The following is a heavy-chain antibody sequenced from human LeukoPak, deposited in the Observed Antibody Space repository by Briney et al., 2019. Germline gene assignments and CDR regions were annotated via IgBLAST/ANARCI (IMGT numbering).Heavy chain of an antibody. D-gene: IGHD2-15*01. CDR2: MNPNSGNT. CDR1: GYTFTSYD. J-gene: IGHJ4*02. Sequence: ASVKVSCKASGYTFTSYDINWVRQATGQGLGWMGWMNPNSGNTGYAQKLQGRVTMTRNTSISTAYMELSSLRSEDTAVYYCARDCSGGSCYNDANFDYWGQGTLVTVSS. CDR3: ARDCSGGSCYNDANFDY. V-gene: IGHV1-8*01.